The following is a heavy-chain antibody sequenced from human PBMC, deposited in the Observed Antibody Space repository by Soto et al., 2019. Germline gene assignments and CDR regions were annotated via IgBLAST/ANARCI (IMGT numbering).Heavy chain of an antibody. Sequence: QLQLQESGPGLVKPSETLSLTCTVSGGSISSSSYFRGWIRQPPGKGLEWIGSIYYSGSTYYNPSLKSRVTISVDTSKNQFSLKLSSVTAADTAVYYCARHDWNGVDYWGQGTLVTVSS. D-gene: IGHD1-1*01. V-gene: IGHV4-39*01. CDR1: GGSISSSSYF. J-gene: IGHJ4*02. CDR2: IYYSGST. CDR3: ARHDWNGVDY.